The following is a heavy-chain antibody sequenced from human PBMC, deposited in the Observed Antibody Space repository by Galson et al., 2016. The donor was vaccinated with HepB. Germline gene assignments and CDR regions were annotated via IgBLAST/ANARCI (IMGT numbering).Heavy chain of an antibody. CDR1: GFNFTNYG. CDR3: AKDPDREQGTAVRGAYYFFGMDV. D-gene: IGHD3-10*01. Sequence: SLRLSCAASGFNFTNYGMHWVRQAPGKGLEWVALISYDGNNKYYLESVKGRFTISRDNSKNTLNVQLDSLRTEETAVYYCAKDPDREQGTAVRGAYYFFGMDVWGQGTTVSV. V-gene: IGHV3-30*18. CDR2: ISYDGNNK. J-gene: IGHJ6*02.